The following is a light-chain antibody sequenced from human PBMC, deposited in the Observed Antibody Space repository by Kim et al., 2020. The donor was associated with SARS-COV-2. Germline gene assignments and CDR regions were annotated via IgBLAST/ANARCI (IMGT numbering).Light chain of an antibody. V-gene: IGLV1-51*01. CDR2: DNN. CDR1: NSNVGNNP. J-gene: IGLJ2*01. Sequence: GPNTTSSSPGANSNVGNNPVSWYQHVPGTAPKVLIYDNNQRPSGIPDRFSGSKSATSANLGITGLQTGDEADYYCGTCDDTLNTVIFGGGTQLTVL. CDR3: GTCDDTLNTVI.